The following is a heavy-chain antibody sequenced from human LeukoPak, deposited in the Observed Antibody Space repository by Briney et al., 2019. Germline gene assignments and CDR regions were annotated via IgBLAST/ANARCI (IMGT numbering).Heavy chain of an antibody. CDR3: ATTYYCSGGSCYSGGAFDI. CDR2: FDPEDGET. Sequence: ASVKVSCKVSGYTLTELSMHWVRQAPGKGLEWMGGFDPEDGETIYAQKFEGRVTMTEDTSTDTAYMELSSLRSEDTAVYYCATTYYCSGGSCYSGGAFDIWGQGTMVTVSS. V-gene: IGHV1-24*01. D-gene: IGHD2-15*01. CDR1: GYTLTELS. J-gene: IGHJ3*02.